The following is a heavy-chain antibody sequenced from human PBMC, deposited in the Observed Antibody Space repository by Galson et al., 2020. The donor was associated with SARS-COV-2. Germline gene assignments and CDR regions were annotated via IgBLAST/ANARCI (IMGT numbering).Heavy chain of an antibody. D-gene: IGHD5-12*01. CDR1: GFTFDDYA. J-gene: IGHJ6*02. CDR3: AKDAWDGYKEASYYYYGMDV. CDR2: ISWNSGSI. V-gene: IGHV3-9*01. Sequence: GGSLRLSCAASGFTFDDYAMHWVRQAPGKGLEWVSGISWNSGSIGYADSVKGRFTISRDHAKNSLYLQMNSLRAEDTALYYCAKDAWDGYKEASYYYYGMDVWGQGTTVTVSS.